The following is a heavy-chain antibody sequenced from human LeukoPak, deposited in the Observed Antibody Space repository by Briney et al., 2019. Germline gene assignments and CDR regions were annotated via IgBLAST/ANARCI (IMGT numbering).Heavy chain of an antibody. D-gene: IGHD6-13*01. J-gene: IGHJ4*02. CDR2: IYYSGST. V-gene: IGHV4-30-4*01. Sequence: SQTLSLTCTVSGGSISSGDYYWSWIRQPPGKGLEWIGYIYYSGSTYYNPSLNGRVAISLDTSKNQFTLQLSSVTAADTAVYYCARERAAAGRGLFDYWGQGTVVTVSS. CDR1: GGSISSGDYY. CDR3: ARERAAAGRGLFDY.